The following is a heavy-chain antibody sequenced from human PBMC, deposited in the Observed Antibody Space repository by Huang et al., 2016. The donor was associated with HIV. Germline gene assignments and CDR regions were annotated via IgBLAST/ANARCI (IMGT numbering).Heavy chain of an antibody. CDR1: GFTFSKYW. CDR2: IKKDGSEK. D-gene: IGHD3-22*01. V-gene: IGHV3-7*01. Sequence: EVQVVESGGGSVQPGGSLRLSCAASGFTFSKYWMTWVRRVPGKGLNWVATIKKDGSEKYYVDSVKGRFTISRDNTKNSVHVQMNSLRGEDSAVYYCGRDRTNLYDSIGYLGDIDYWGLGTLVTVSS. J-gene: IGHJ4*02. CDR3: GRDRTNLYDSIGYLGDIDY.